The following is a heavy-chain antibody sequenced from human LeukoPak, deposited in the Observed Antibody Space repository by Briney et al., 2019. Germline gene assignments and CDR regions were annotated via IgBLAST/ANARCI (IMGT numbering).Heavy chain of an antibody. V-gene: IGHV1-46*02. Sequence: ASVKVSCKASGYTFNNYYMHWVRQAPGQGLEWMGIVSPSGISTEYGQKFQGRVTMTTDTSTSTVFMELSGLSFADTAVYFCARDYYDRNGDYDNDYWGQGTLVTVSS. CDR2: VSPSGIST. CDR1: GYTFNNYY. D-gene: IGHD3-22*01. CDR3: ARDYYDRNGDYDNDY. J-gene: IGHJ4*02.